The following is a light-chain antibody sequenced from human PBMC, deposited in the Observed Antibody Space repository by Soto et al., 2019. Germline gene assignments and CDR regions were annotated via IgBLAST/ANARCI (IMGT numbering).Light chain of an antibody. CDR2: AAS. CDR1: QAIRNS. J-gene: IGKJ4*01. Sequence: DIQMTQSPSSLSASVGDRVTISCRASQAIRNSLAWYQQKPRSFLNLLFYAASTLQSWVPSRFSGSGSGTDFTLTISSLQPEDVATYFCQKYSSAPTFGGGTKVDIK. V-gene: IGKV1-27*01. CDR3: QKYSSAPT.